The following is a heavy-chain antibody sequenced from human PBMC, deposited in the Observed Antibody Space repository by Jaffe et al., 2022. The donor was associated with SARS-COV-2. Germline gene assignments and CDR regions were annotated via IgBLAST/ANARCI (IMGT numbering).Heavy chain of an antibody. D-gene: IGHD3-10*01. V-gene: IGHV2-5*02. J-gene: IGHJ4*02. CDR1: GFSLRTSGVG. CDR2: IYWDDDK. Sequence: QITLRESGPTLVKPTQTLTLTCTFSGFSLRTSGVGVGWIRQPPGKALEWLALIYWDDDKRYSPSLKSRLTITKDTSRNQVVLTMTNMDPVDTATYYCAHTPYASGSLYYFDSWGQGTLVTVSS. CDR3: AHTPYASGSLYYFDS.